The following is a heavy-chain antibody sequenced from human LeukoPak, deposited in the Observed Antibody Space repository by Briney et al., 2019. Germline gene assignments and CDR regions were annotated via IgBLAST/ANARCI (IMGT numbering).Heavy chain of an antibody. J-gene: IGHJ4*02. CDR1: GFTFSTSS. Sequence: GGSLRLSCAASGFTFSTSSMNWVRQAPGKGLEWISYIRGSGTTIYYADSAKGRFTISRDNARNSLYLQMDSLRAEDTAVYFCARDSRSHCGTDACYGPYFDYWGQGTLVTVSS. D-gene: IGHD2-2*01. V-gene: IGHV3-48*01. CDR3: ARDSRSHCGTDACYGPYFDY. CDR2: IRGSGTTI.